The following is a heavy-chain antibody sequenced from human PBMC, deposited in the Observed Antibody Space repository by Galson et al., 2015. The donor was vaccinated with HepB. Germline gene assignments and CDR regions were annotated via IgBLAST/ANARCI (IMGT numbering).Heavy chain of an antibody. CDR3: TRPGYGSSWFLDYSHGMDI. Sequence: SLRLSCAASGFTFSGSGTHWVRLASGKGLEWVGRIRNRANNYATAYAASVRGRFTVSRDDSKNTAYLQMNSLKTEDTAVYYCTRPGYGSSWFLDYSHGMDIWGRGTTVIVS. J-gene: IGHJ6*02. CDR1: GFTFSGSG. CDR2: IRNRANNYAT. V-gene: IGHV3-73*01. D-gene: IGHD6-13*01.